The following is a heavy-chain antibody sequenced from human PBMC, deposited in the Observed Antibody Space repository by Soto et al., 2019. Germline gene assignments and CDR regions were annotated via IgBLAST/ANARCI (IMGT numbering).Heavy chain of an antibody. Sequence: ASVKVSCKASGYTFSGYYMHWVRQAPGQGLEWMGWINPDSGGTNYAQKFQGRVTMTRETSISTAYMELSRLRSDDTPVYYCTRQVREYNSHYWGQRALVTGSS. D-gene: IGHD5-18*01. CDR2: INPDSGGT. J-gene: IGHJ4*02. CDR3: TRQVREYNSHY. CDR1: GYTFSGYY. V-gene: IGHV1-2*02.